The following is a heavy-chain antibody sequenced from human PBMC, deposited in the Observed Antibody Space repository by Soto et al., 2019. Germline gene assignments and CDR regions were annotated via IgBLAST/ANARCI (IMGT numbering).Heavy chain of an antibody. Sequence: QVQLVESGGGVVQPGRSLRLSCAASGFTFSSYGMHWVRQAPGKGLEWVAVISYDGSNKYYADSVKGRFTISRDNSKNTLYLQMNSLRADDTAVYYCAKEKTGTTNYFDYWGQGTLVTVSS. D-gene: IGHD1-7*01. CDR3: AKEKTGTTNYFDY. V-gene: IGHV3-30*18. J-gene: IGHJ4*02. CDR2: ISYDGSNK. CDR1: GFTFSSYG.